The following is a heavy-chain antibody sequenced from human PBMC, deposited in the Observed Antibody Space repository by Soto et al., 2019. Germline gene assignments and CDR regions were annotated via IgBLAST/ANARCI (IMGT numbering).Heavy chain of an antibody. J-gene: IGHJ4*02. CDR1: GGTFSSYA. V-gene: IGHV1-69*13. Sequence: SVKVSCKASGGTFSSYAISWVRQAPGQGLEWMGGIIPIFGTANYAQKFQGRVTITADESTSTAYMELSSLRSEDTAVYYCARRIVVVPAAKPYYYDSSGYYIDFWGQGTRVTVAS. D-gene: IGHD2-2*01. CDR2: IIPIFGTA. CDR3: ARRIVVVPAAKPYYYDSSGYYIDF.